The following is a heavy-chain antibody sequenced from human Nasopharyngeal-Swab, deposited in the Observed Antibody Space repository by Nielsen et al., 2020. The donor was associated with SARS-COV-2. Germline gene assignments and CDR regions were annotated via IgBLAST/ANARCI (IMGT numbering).Heavy chain of an antibody. CDR2: INHSGST. V-gene: IGHV4-34*01. D-gene: IGHD5-18*01. Sequence: SQTLSLTCAASGFTFSTYTMHWVRQPPGKGLEWIGEINHSGSTNYNPSLKSRVTISVDTSKNQFSLKLSSVTAADTAVYYCARGRRTWIQLWLLDYWGQGTLVTVSS. J-gene: IGHJ4*02. CDR3: ARGRRTWIQLWLLDY. CDR1: GFTFSTYT.